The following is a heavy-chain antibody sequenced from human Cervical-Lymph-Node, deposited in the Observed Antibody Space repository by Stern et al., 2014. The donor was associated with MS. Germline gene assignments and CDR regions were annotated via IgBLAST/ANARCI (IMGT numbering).Heavy chain of an antibody. CDR2: IFPVFGTP. D-gene: IGHD6-13*01. J-gene: IGHJ5*02. V-gene: IGHV1-69*01. CDR3: ALSSETSDRWYSLGYDL. Sequence: LGQSGAEVTKPGSSAKVSCKASGGTFSKFPSSWVRQAPGQGLEWMGGIFPVFGTPAYAQEFRGRVTITADVSTSTVYMELSSLRSDDTAVYYCALSSETSDRWYSLGYDLWGQGTLVTVSS. CDR1: GGTFSKFP.